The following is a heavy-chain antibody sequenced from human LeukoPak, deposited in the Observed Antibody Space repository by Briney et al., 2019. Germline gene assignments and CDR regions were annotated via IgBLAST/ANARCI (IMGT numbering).Heavy chain of an antibody. V-gene: IGHV1-2*02. D-gene: IGHD6-19*01. CDR2: INPHSGDT. J-gene: IGHJ4*02. CDR1: GYTFTGYY. Sequence: ASVKVSCKASGYTFTGYYIHWVRQAPGQGLEWVGWINPHSGDTNYAQNFQGRVTMTRDTSISTAYLELSRLRSDDTAVYYCARVLYSSGWYDGDYWGQGTLVTVSS. CDR3: ARVLYSSGWYDGDY.